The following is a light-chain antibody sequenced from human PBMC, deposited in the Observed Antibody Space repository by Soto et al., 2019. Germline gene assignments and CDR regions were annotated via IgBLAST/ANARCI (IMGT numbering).Light chain of an antibody. V-gene: IGKV1-39*01. CDR2: AAS. J-gene: IGKJ2*01. CDR1: QSISSD. CDR3: QQSYSTPRT. Sequence: DIQMTQSPSSLSASVGDRVTITCRASQSISSDLNWYQQKPGKAPKLLIYAASSLQSGVPSRFSGSGSGTDFTLTISSLQPEDFATCYCQQSYSTPRTFGQGTKLEIK.